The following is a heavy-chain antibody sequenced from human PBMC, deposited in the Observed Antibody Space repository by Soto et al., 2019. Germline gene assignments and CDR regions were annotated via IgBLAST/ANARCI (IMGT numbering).Heavy chain of an antibody. D-gene: IGHD3-22*01. CDR3: TKHMGDDSSGYIDY. J-gene: IGHJ4*02. CDR2: IKSKTDGGTT. V-gene: IGHV3-15*01. CDR1: GFTFSNAW. Sequence: EVQLVESGGGLVKPGGSLRLSCAASGFTFSNAWMSWVRQAPGKGLEWVGRIKSKTDGGTTDYAAPVKGRFTISRDDSKNTLYLQMNSLKTENTAVYYCTKHMGDDSSGYIDYWGQGTLVTASS.